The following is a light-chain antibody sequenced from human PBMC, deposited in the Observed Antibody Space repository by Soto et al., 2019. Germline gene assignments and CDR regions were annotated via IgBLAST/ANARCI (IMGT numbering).Light chain of an antibody. V-gene: IGKV4-1*01. CDR3: QQYYSPWT. Sequence: DIVMTPSPDSLAVSLGERATINCKSSQSVLHSSNNKNYLAWYQQKPGQPPKLLIYWASTRESGVPDRFSGSGSGTDFTLSISSLQAEDVAVYYCQQYYSPWTFGQGTKVEIK. CDR2: WAS. J-gene: IGKJ1*01. CDR1: QSVLHSSNNKNY.